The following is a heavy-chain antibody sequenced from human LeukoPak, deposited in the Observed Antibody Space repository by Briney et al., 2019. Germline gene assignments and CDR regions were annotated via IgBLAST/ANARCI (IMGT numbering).Heavy chain of an antibody. CDR3: ARDLASASCPCRWFDY. V-gene: IGHV3-21*01. Sequence: KTGGSLRLSCAASGFTFSSYSMNWVRQAPGKGLEWVSSISSSSSYIYYADSVKGRFTISRDNAKNSLYLQMNSLRAEDTAVYYCARDLASASCPCRWFDYWGQGTLVTVSS. J-gene: IGHJ5*01. CDR1: GFTFSSYS. CDR2: ISSSSSYI. D-gene: IGHD2-2*01.